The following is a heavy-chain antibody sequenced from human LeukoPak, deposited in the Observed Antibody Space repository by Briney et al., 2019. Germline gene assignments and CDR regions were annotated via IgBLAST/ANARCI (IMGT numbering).Heavy chain of an antibody. D-gene: IGHD5-18*01. J-gene: IGHJ4*02. CDR3: ARRATTERGYSYGLDY. Sequence: PGGSLRLSCAASGFTFSSYPLNWVRQAPGKGLEWVSSIGTSGHIYYADSVTGRFTISRDNAKNSLYLQMNSLRAEDTAVYYCARRATTERGYSYGLDYWGQGTLVTVSS. CDR1: GFTFSSYP. CDR2: IGTSGHI. V-gene: IGHV3-21*01.